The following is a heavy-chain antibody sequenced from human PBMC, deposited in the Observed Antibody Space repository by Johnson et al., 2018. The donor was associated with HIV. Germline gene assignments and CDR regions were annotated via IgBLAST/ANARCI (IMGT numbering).Heavy chain of an antibody. V-gene: IGHV3-7*01. CDR1: GFTFSSYW. D-gene: IGHD2-15*01. CDR2: IKQDGSEK. Sequence: EVQLVESGGGLVQPGGSLRLSCAASGFTFSSYWMSWVRQAPGKGLEWVANIKQDGSEKYYVDSVKGRFNISRDNSKNTLYLQMNSLRAVDTAVYYCATPQEGYSAFDIWGQGTMVTVSS. J-gene: IGHJ3*02. CDR3: ATPQEGYSAFDI.